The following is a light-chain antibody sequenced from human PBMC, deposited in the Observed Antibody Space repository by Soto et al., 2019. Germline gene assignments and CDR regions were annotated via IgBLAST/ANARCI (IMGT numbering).Light chain of an antibody. Sequence: DFVMTQSPLSLPVTPGEPASISCRSSQSLLHRNGYNYLDWYLQKPGQSPQVLIYLGSNRASGVPDRFSGSGSRTDFTLKISRVEAEDVGVYYCMQSLQTPPTFGQGTRLEIK. CDR3: MQSLQTPPT. CDR2: LGS. J-gene: IGKJ5*01. V-gene: IGKV2-28*01. CDR1: QSLLHRNGYNY.